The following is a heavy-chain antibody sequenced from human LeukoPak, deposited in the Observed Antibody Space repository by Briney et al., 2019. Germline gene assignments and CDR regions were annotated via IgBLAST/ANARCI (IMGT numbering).Heavy chain of an antibody. CDR1: GFTFSNVW. D-gene: IGHD3-10*01. J-gene: IGHJ3*02. CDR2: IKSKTDGGTT. V-gene: IGHV3-15*01. CDR3: TTAVVRGLNAFDI. Sequence: GRSLRLSCAASGFTFSNVWMNWVRQAPGKGLEWVGRIKSKTDGGTTNYAAPVKGRFAISRDDPKNTLYLQMNSLKTEDTAVYYCTTAVVRGLNAFDIWGRGTMVTVSS.